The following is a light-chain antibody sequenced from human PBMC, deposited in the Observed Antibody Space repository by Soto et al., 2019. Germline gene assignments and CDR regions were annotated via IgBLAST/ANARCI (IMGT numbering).Light chain of an antibody. Sequence: AIQMTQSPSSLSASVGDRVIITCRASQGIRSELAWYQQKPGKAPDLLIYAASTLQPGVPYRFSGSGSGTDFTLTISNLQPEDFATYYCLHDYNYPRTFSQGTKVEIK. V-gene: IGKV1-6*01. CDR3: LHDYNYPRT. CDR1: QGIRSE. J-gene: IGKJ1*01. CDR2: AAS.